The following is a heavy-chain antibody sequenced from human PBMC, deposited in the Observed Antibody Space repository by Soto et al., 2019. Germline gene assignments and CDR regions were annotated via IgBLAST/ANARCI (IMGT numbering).Heavy chain of an antibody. J-gene: IGHJ4*02. V-gene: IGHV3-15*01. D-gene: IGHD4-4*01. Sequence: EVQLVESGGGLVKPGGSLRLSCAASGFTFSNAWMSWVRQAPGKGLEWVGRIKSKNDGRTIDYAAPVKGRFTISRDDSNNTLYLQMNSLKTEDTAVYYCTTLLIIVDYSNNWGQGTLVTVSS. CDR3: TTLLIIVDYSNN. CDR1: GFTFSNAW. CDR2: IKSKNDGRTI.